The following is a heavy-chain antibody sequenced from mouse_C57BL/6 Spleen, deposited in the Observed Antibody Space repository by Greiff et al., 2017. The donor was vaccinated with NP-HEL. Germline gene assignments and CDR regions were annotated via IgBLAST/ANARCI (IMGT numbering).Heavy chain of an antibody. J-gene: IGHJ4*01. V-gene: IGHV1-54*01. Sequence: QVQLQQSGAELVRPGTSVKVSCKASGYAFTNYLIEWVKQRPGQGLEWIGVINPGSGGTNYNEKFKGKATLTADKSSSTAYMQLSSLTSEDSAVYFCARSESGSSSYYYAMDYWGQGTSVTVSS. CDR1: GYAFTNYL. D-gene: IGHD1-1*01. CDR2: INPGSGGT. CDR3: ARSESGSSSYYYAMDY.